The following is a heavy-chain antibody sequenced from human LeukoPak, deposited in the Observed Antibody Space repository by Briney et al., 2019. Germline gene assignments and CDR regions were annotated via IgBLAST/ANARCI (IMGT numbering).Heavy chain of an antibody. CDR3: AKSGTTDYYYYYGMDV. J-gene: IGHJ6*02. CDR1: GFTFSSYA. CDR2: ISGSGGST. V-gene: IGHV3-23*01. Sequence: GGSLRLSYAASGFTFSSYAMSWVRQAPGKGLEWVSAISGSGGSTYYADSVKGRFTISRDNSKNTLYPQMNSLRAEDTAVYYCAKSGTTDYYYYYGMDVWGQGTTVTVSS. D-gene: IGHD2/OR15-2a*01.